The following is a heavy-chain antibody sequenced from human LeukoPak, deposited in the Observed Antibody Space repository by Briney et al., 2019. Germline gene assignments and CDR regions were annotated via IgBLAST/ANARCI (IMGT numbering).Heavy chain of an antibody. D-gene: IGHD3-3*01. CDR1: GYAFTSYD. Sequence: ASVKVSCKASGYAFTSYDINWVRQAPAQGREWMGWMHPNSGNTGYAQKFQGRVTITRNTSISTAYMELSSLRSEDTAVYYCARGPTIFGVVIIQGDAFDIWGQGTMVTVSS. CDR2: MHPNSGNT. CDR3: ARGPTIFGVVIIQGDAFDI. V-gene: IGHV1-8*03. J-gene: IGHJ3*02.